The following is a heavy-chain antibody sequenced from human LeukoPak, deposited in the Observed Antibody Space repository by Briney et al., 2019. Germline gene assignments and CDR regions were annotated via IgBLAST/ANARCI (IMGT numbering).Heavy chain of an antibody. V-gene: IGHV3-30*02. CDR2: ISSDGRNT. CDR1: GFIFSSYA. Sequence: GGSLRLSCAASGFIFSSYAMHWVRQTPGKGLEWVAFISSDGRNTFHADSVKGRFTISRDNSKNTLYLQMNTLTTEDTSVYYCAKETLPLGLSFDYWGQGTLVTVSS. J-gene: IGHJ4*02. D-gene: IGHD3/OR15-3a*01. CDR3: AKETLPLGLSFDY.